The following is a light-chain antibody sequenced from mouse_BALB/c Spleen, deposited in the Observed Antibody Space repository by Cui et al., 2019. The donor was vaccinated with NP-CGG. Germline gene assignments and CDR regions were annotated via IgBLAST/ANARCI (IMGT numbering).Light chain of an antibody. J-gene: IGLJ1*01. Sequence: QAVVTQESALTTSPGETVTLTCRSSTGAVTSNNYANWVQEKPDHLFTGLIGGTNNRAPGVPARFSGSLIGDKAALTITGAQTEDEAIYLCAVWYSNHWVFGGGTKLTVL. CDR2: GTN. CDR1: TGAVTSNNY. CDR3: AVWYSNHWV. V-gene: IGLV1*01.